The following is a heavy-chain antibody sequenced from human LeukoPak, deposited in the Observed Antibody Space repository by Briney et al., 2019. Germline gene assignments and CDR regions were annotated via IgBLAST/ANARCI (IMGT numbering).Heavy chain of an antibody. D-gene: IGHD6-13*01. J-gene: IGHJ4*02. V-gene: IGHV3-23*01. Sequence: GGSLRLSCAASGFTFSNYAMSWVRQAPGKGLEWVSAISGSGGSTYYADSVKGRFTISRDNSKNTLYLQMNSLRAEDTAVYYCAKDSMYSSSWYYYFDYWGQGTLVTVSS. CDR2: ISGSGGST. CDR3: AKDSMYSSSWYYYFDY. CDR1: GFTFSNYA.